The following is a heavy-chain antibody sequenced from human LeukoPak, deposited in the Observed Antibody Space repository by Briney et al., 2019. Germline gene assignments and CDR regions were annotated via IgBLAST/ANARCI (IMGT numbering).Heavy chain of an antibody. CDR3: ARDAYGDYPFDY. D-gene: IGHD4-17*01. J-gene: IGHJ4*02. CDR1: GGTFISYA. CDR2: IIPIFGTA. V-gene: IGHV1-69*05. Sequence: SVKVSCKASGGTFISYAISWVRQAPGQGLEWMGRIIPIFGTANYAQKFQGRVTITTDESTSTAYMELSSLRSEDTAVYYCARDAYGDYPFDYWGQGTLVTVSS.